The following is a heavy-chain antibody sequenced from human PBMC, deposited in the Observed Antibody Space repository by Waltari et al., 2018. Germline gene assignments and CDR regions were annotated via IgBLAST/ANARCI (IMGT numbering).Heavy chain of an antibody. CDR1: GPTFSTYW. CDR3: AGGTGFLMDV. V-gene: IGHV3-7*01. J-gene: IGHJ6*03. D-gene: IGHD3-9*01. CDR2: IKKDGSEK. Sequence: EVQLVESGGGLVQPGGSLRLSCAASGPTFSTYWMNWVRQAPGKGLECVANIKKDGSEKYYVDSVKGRFTISRDNAKNSLYLQMNSLRAEDTAVYYCAGGTGFLMDVWGKGTTVTVSS.